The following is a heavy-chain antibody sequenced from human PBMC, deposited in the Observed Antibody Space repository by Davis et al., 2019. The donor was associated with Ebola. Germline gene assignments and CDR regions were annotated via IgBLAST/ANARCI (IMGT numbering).Heavy chain of an antibody. Sequence: GGSLRLSCAASGFTFSSYGMHWVRQAPGKGLEWVAVISYDGSNKYYADSVKGRFTISRDNSKNTLYLQMNSLRAEDTAVYYCAKGSYSDYWGQGTLVTVSS. CDR2: ISYDGSNK. J-gene: IGHJ4*02. CDR1: GFTFSSYG. V-gene: IGHV3-30*18. D-gene: IGHD3-10*01. CDR3: AKGSYSDY.